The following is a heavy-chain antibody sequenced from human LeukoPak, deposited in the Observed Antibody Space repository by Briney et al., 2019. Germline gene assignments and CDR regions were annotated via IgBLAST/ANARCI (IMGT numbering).Heavy chain of an antibody. D-gene: IGHD6-25*01. J-gene: IGHJ3*02. Sequence: ASVTVSCKASGYTFTLYYMHWVRQAPGQGLAWMGMINPSGDSTTYAQKFQDRVTMTRDTSTSTVYMELSSLLSDDTAVYYCARTAARQDAFNIWGQGTKVTVSS. CDR2: INPSGDST. CDR1: GYTFTLYY. V-gene: IGHV1-46*01. CDR3: ARTAARQDAFNI.